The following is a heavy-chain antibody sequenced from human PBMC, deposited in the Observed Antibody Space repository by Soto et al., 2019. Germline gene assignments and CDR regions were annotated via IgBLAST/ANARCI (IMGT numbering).Heavy chain of an antibody. CDR1: GFTVSSNF. CDR2: IYSGGST. J-gene: IGHJ4*02. V-gene: IGHV3-53*01. Sequence: PGGSMRLSCAASGFTVSSNFMYWVRQAPGKGLEWVSLIYSGGSTYYADSVKGRFTFSRDNSRNTLHLQMNSLRAEDTAVYYCAPYVGYYYVGYWGQGTLVTVSS. CDR3: APYVGYYYVGY. D-gene: IGHD3-22*01.